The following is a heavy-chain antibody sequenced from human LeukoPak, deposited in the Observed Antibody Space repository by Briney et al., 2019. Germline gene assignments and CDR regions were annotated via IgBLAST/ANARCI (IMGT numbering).Heavy chain of an antibody. D-gene: IGHD3-9*01. CDR2: IHPSGST. CDR3: ATYYDILTGSTFDY. V-gene: IGHV4-4*02. Sequence: SGTLSLTCSVFGGSINNNNWWSWVRQPPGKGLEWIAEIHPSGSTKYSPSLKSRVTISMDKSKNHFSLELSSVTAADTAVYYCATYYDILTGSTFDYWGQGSLVTVSS. CDR1: GGSINNNNW. J-gene: IGHJ4*02.